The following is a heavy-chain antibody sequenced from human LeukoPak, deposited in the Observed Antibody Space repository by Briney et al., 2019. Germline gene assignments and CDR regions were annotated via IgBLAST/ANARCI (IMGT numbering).Heavy chain of an antibody. CDR3: ARDPVGGRPDL. CDR1: GFTFSTYW. D-gene: IGHD1-26*01. V-gene: IGHV3-74*01. Sequence: PGGSLRLSCAASGFTFSTYWMHWVRQAPGKGLVWVSRIKSDGSTTNYGDSVKDRFTISRDNAKNTLYLQMNSLRADDMAVYYCARDPVGGRPDLWGQGALVTVSS. J-gene: IGHJ4*02. CDR2: IKSDGSTT.